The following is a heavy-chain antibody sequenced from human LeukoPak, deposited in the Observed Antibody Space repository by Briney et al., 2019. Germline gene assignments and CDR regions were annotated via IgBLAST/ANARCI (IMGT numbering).Heavy chain of an antibody. V-gene: IGHV1-2*02. D-gene: IGHD3-10*01. J-gene: IGHJ4*02. CDR1: GYTFAGYY. Sequence: GASVKVSCKASGYTFAGYYMHWVRQAPGQGLEWMGWINPNSGGTNYAQKFQGRVTMTRDTSISTAYMELSRLRSDDTAVYHCARDMVTMVRGVRVIDYWGQGTLVTVSS. CDR3: ARDMVTMVRGVRVIDY. CDR2: INPNSGGT.